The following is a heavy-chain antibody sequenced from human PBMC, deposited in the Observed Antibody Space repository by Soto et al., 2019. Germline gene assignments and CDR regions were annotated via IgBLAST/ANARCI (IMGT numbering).Heavy chain of an antibody. CDR2: ISGGGDSA. CDR1: GFTFSRHA. CDR3: AKAGGSAWDYGMDV. D-gene: IGHD2-15*01. V-gene: IGHV3-23*01. J-gene: IGHJ6*02. Sequence: EVQLLESGGGLVQPGGSLRLSCAASGFTFSRHAMSWVRQAPGKGLEWVSAISGGGDSAYHADSVKGRFTISRDNSKNTLVLQMNSLRAEGTALYYCAKAGGSAWDYGMDVWGPGTTVTVSS.